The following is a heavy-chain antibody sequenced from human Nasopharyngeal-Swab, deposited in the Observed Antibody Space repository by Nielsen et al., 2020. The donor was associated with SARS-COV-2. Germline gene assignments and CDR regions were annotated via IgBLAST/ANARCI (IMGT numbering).Heavy chain of an antibody. CDR2: MNPNSGNT. D-gene: IGHD4-17*01. CDR1: GYTFTSYD. CDR3: ARGREAVTTYYYYYGMDV. J-gene: IGHJ6*02. Sequence: ASVKVSCKASGYTFTSYDINWVRQATGQGLEWMGWMNPNSGNTGYAQKFQGRVTMTRNTSISTVYMELSSLRSEDTAVYYCARGREAVTTYYYYYGMDVWGQGTTVTVSS. V-gene: IGHV1-8*01.